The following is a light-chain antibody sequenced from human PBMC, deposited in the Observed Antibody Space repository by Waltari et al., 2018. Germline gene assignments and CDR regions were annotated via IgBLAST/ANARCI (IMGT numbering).Light chain of an antibody. CDR1: AVPQHY. Sequence: SYELTHTLPVPGSPVQPAGTTSPGDAVPQHYRHCYQQKPDQAPGLVIYKDSERPSGIPERFSGSSSGTTVTLTISGGQAEDEADYYCKSADSSGTYVVFGGGTKLTVL. CDR3: KSADSSGTYVV. J-gene: IGLJ2*01. CDR2: KDS. V-gene: IGLV3-25*03.